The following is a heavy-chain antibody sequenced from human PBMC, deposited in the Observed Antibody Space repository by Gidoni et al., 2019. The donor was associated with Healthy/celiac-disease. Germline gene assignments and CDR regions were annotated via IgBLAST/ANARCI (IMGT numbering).Heavy chain of an antibody. CDR2: CRWNIGSI. V-gene: IGHV3-9*01. CDR3: AKDIHDKYRYCSSTSCPIALDY. D-gene: IGHD2-2*01. Sequence: EVQRVESGGGLVQPGRSLRLSCADSGFNFDDYAMHWVRQSPGKGLGWVSVCRWNIGSIGYADSVKGRFTISRDNAKISLYLQMNSLRAEDTALYYCAKDIHDKYRYCSSTSCPIALDYWGHGTLVTVSS. J-gene: IGHJ4*01. CDR1: GFNFDDYA.